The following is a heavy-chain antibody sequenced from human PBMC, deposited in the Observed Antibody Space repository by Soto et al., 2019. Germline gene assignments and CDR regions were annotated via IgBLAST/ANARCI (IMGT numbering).Heavy chain of an antibody. CDR1: GFTFSSYP. J-gene: IGHJ6*02. V-gene: IGHV3-21*01. CDR3: ARWGATVPTWPYGLDV. Sequence: PGGSLRLSCVASGFTFSSYPMTWVRQAPGRGLERVSSLSRGNPNIYYANPVKGRFTISRDDAKNSLYLQMNSLRDEDTAVYYCARWGATVPTWPYGLDVWGQGTTVTVSS. CDR2: LSRGNPNI. D-gene: IGHD4-17*01.